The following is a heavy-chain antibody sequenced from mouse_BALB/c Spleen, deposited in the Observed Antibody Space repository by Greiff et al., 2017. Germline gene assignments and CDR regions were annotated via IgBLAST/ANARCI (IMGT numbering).Heavy chain of an antibody. V-gene: IGHV1-9*01. CDR1: GYTFSSYW. CDR3: ARSRYYYAMDY. CDR2: ILPGSGST. Sequence: QVQLQQSGAELMKPGASVKISCKATGYTFSSYWIEWVKPRPGHGLEWIGEILPGSGSTNYNEKFKGKATFTADTSSNTAYMQLSSLTSEDSAVYYCARSRYYYAMDYWGQGTSVTVSS. J-gene: IGHJ4*01.